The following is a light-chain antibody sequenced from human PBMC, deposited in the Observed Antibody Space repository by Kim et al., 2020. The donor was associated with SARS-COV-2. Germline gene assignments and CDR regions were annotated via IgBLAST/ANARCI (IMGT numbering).Light chain of an antibody. CDR2: GAS. V-gene: IGKV3-20*01. Sequence: ETVLTQSPGTLSLSPGERATLSCRASQSVASPYLAWYQQKPGQAPRLVMQGASSRATGIPDRFSGSGSGTDFTLTIDGLEPEDFAVYFCQQFGSTPQTFGQGTKVDIK. J-gene: IGKJ1*01. CDR1: QSVASPY. CDR3: QQFGSTPQT.